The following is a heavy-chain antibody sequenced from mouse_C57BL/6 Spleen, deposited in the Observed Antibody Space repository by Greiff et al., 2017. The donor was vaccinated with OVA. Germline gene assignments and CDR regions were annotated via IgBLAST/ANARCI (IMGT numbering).Heavy chain of an antibody. CDR3: ARERTAQAPWAMFY. CDR2: IHPNSGST. D-gene: IGHD3-2*02. CDR1: GYTFTSYW. J-gene: IGHJ4*01. Sequence: QVQLQQSGAELAKPGASVKLSCKASGYTFTSYWMHWVKQRPGQGLEWIGMIHPNSGSTNYNEKFKSKATLTVDKSSSTAYMQLSSLTSEDSAVYYCARERTAQAPWAMFYWGQGTSVTVSS. V-gene: IGHV1-64*01.